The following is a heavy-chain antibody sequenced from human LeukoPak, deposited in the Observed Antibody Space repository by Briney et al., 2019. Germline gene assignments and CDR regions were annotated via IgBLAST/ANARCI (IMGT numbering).Heavy chain of an antibody. J-gene: IGHJ4*02. CDR3: ARAGLYYYDSRGYSHLPYYFDY. CDR1: GGSISSGGYY. V-gene: IGHV4-31*03. D-gene: IGHD3-22*01. CDR2: IYYSGST. Sequence: SQTLSLTCTVSGGSISSGGYYLSWIRQHPGAGLECIGYIYYSGSTYYNLSLKSRVTISVDTSKNQFSPERSSGTAADTAVYYCARAGLYYYDSRGYSHLPYYFDYWGQGTLVTVSS.